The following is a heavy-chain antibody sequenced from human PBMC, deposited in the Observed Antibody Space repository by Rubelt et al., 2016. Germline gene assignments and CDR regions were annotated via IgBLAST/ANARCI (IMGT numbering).Heavy chain of an antibody. CDR2: INSDGSST. V-gene: IGHV3-74*01. D-gene: IGHD6-19*01. Sequence: QVPGKGLVWVSRINSDGSSTSYVDSVKGRFTVSRDNSKNTLYLQMNSLRAEETAVYYCAKDPTAGYSSGWYGDNWGQGTLVTVSS. CDR3: AKDPTAGYSSGWYGDN. J-gene: IGHJ4*02.